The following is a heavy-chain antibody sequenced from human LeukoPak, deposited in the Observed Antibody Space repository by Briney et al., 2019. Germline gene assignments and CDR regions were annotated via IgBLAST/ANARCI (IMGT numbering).Heavy chain of an antibody. CDR3: GLGSGRSDFDY. D-gene: IGHD3-10*01. Sequence: PGGSLRLTCAASGFTFSSYWMSWVRQAPGKGLEWVANIKQDGSEEYYVDSVRGRFTISRDDSKNTVYLQMNSLTSEDTAVYYCGLGSGRSDFDYWGQGTMVTVSS. V-gene: IGHV3-7*03. CDR2: IKQDGSEE. J-gene: IGHJ4*03. CDR1: GFTFSSYW.